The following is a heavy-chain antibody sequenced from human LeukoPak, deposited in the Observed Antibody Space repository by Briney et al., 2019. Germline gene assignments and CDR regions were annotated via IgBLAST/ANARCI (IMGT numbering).Heavy chain of an antibody. J-gene: IGHJ4*02. V-gene: IGHV3-48*03. CDR1: GFTFSSYE. Sequence: GGSLRLSCAASGFTFSSYEMSWVRQAPGKGLEWVSYISSSGSTIYYADSVKGRFTISRDNAKNSLYLQMNSLRAEDTAVYYCARAPTVGYFDYWGQGTLVTVSS. CDR3: ARAPTVGYFDY. CDR2: ISSSGSTI.